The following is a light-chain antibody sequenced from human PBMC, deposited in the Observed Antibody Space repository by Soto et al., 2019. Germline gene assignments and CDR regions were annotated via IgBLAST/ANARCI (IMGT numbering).Light chain of an antibody. Sequence: QSVLTQPPSVSAAPGQTVTISCSGSSANIVNNYVSWYQQLPGTAPTLLIYDNSKRPSGIPDRFSGSKSGTSATLGITGLQTGDEADYYCGAWDSSLSAVVFGGGTKVTVL. V-gene: IGLV1-51*01. CDR2: DNS. CDR3: GAWDSSLSAVV. J-gene: IGLJ2*01. CDR1: SANIVNNY.